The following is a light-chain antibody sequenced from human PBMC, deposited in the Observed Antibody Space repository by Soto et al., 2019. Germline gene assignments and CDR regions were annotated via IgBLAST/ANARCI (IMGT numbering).Light chain of an antibody. CDR2: DVS. J-gene: IGLJ1*01. Sequence: QSVLTQPASVSGSPGQSSAISCPGTSSDVGGYSYVSWYQQQPGKAPKLVISDVSNRPSGVSDRFSGSKSGNTAALTISGLQTEDEADYYCASYTTSSTYVFGIGTKVTVL. V-gene: IGLV2-14*01. CDR3: ASYTTSSTYV. CDR1: SSDVGGYSY.